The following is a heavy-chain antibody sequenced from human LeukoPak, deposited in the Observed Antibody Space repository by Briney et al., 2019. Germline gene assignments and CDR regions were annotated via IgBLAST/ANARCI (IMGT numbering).Heavy chain of an antibody. Sequence: PGGSLRLSCAASGFPFSTYSMSWVRQAPGKGLEWVSAISGSGGSTYYADSVKGRFTISRDNSKNTLYLQMNSLRAEDTAVYYCAKDSDYGPANWFDPWGQGTLVTVSS. CDR1: GFPFSTYS. D-gene: IGHD4-17*01. V-gene: IGHV3-23*01. CDR2: ISGSGGST. J-gene: IGHJ5*02. CDR3: AKDSDYGPANWFDP.